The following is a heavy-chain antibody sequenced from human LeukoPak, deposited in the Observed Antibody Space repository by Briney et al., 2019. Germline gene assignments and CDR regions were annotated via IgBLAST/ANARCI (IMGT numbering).Heavy chain of an antibody. J-gene: IGHJ4*02. D-gene: IGHD6-13*01. CDR2: MYYSGNS. Sequence: SETLSLTCTVSGGSITSYYWSWIRQPPGKGLEWIGYMYYSGNSYYNPSLKSRVTISVDTSKNQFSLKLSSVTAADTAVYYCASYSNSWYYFDYWGQGTLVNVSS. CDR1: GGSITSYY. V-gene: IGHV4-59*01. CDR3: ASYSNSWYYFDY.